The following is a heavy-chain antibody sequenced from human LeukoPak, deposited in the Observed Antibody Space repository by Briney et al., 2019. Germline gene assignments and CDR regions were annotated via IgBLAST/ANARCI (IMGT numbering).Heavy chain of an antibody. V-gene: IGHV1-8*01. Sequence: ASVKVSCKASGYTFTSYDINWVRQATGQGLEWMGWMNPNSGNTGYAQKFQGRVTMTRNTSISTAYMELSSLRSGDTAVYYCARSGDGDRNYYYYYYMDVWGKGTTVTVSS. D-gene: IGHD4-17*01. CDR2: MNPNSGNT. CDR1: GYTFTSYD. J-gene: IGHJ6*03. CDR3: ARSGDGDRNYYYYYYMDV.